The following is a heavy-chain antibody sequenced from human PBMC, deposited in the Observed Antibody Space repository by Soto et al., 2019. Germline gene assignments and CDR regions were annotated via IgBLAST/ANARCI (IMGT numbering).Heavy chain of an antibody. CDR3: ARRAATMTYGMDV. V-gene: IGHV1-18*01. J-gene: IGHJ6*02. CDR1: GYTFLSFG. Sequence: GASVKVSCKASGYTFLSFGINWVRQAPGQGLEWMGWISADNGNTNYAQNLQGRVTMTTDTSTTTAYMELRSLRSDDTAVHYCARRAATMTYGMDVWGQGTTVTVSS. D-gene: IGHD3-22*01. CDR2: ISADNGNT.